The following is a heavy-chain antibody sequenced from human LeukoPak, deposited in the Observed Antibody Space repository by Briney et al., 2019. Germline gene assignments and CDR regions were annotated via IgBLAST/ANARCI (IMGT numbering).Heavy chain of an antibody. CDR1: GGSIRSYY. V-gene: IGHV4-59*08. Sequence: SETLSLTCTVSGGSIRSYYWSWIRQPPGKGLEWMGYIFYSGTTDSNPSLKSRVTISVDTSKDQFSLKLSSVTAADTAVYYCARTYCSGGSCHFDYWGQGTLVTVSS. CDR3: ARTYCSGGSCHFDY. CDR2: IFYSGTT. D-gene: IGHD2-15*01. J-gene: IGHJ4*02.